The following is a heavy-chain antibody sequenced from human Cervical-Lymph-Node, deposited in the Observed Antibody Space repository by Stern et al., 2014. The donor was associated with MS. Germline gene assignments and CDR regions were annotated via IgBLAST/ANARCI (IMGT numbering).Heavy chain of an antibody. CDR3: ARVANRPPSPYWFVP. D-gene: IGHD2/OR15-2a*01. J-gene: IGHJ5*02. CDR2: LAGYNGDT. V-gene: IGHV1-18*01. CDR1: GYTFTSYG. Sequence: QVQLVQSGAEVKKLGASVKVSCTASGYTFTSYGIAWVRQAPGQGLEWMGRLAGYNGDTSSAQKFQGRVTMTIEEATATGYMELRSLTSDDTAVYYCARVANRPPSPYWFVPWGQGTLVIVSS.